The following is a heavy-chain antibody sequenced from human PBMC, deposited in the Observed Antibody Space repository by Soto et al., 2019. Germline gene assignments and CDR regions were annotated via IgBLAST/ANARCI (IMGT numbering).Heavy chain of an antibody. CDR1: GGSISSGGSY. V-gene: IGHV4-31*03. D-gene: IGHD4-4*01. Sequence: SEPLSLTCTVSGGSISSGGSYWSWVRQHPGKGLEWIGYIYYSGSTYYNPSLKSRVTISVDTSKNQFSLKLSSVTAADTAVYYCALYSNYENWFDPWGQGTLVTVSS. CDR3: ALYSNYENWFDP. CDR2: IYYSGST. J-gene: IGHJ5*02.